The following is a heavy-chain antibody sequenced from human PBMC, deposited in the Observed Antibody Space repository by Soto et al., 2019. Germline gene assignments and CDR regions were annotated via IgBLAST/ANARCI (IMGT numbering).Heavy chain of an antibody. CDR3: ARVTPGNNLYYFSGLDF. CDR2: ISYEGSNT. CDR1: GFTFDTYG. Sequence: QVHLVESGGGVVQPGKSLRLSCVASGFTFDTYGIHWVRQAPGKGLQWVALISYEGSNTYYADSVMGRSTISRDNSKNALYLQMIPLSPEETGVYYCARVTPGNNLYYFSGLDFWGQGTSVTVSS. J-gene: IGHJ6*02. V-gene: IGHV3-30-3*01. D-gene: IGHD1-1*01.